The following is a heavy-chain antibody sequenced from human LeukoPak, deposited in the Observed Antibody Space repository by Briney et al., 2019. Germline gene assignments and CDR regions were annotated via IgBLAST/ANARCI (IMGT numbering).Heavy chain of an antibody. CDR3: ARWKGGYCSDGRCAHTYGMDV. V-gene: IGHV4-59*08. CDR2: IYYNGST. CDR1: GGSISSCY. D-gene: IGHD2-15*01. Sequence: PSETLSLTCTVSGGSISSCYWCWIRQPPGEGVQWRGDIYYNGSTTYNPSFKSRVTISVDTSKNQFPLKLSSVSAADTAAYYCARWKGGYCSDGRCAHTYGMDVWGQGTKVTVSS. J-gene: IGHJ6*02.